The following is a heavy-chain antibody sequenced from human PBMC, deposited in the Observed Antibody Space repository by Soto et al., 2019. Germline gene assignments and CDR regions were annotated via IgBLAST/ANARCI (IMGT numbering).Heavy chain of an antibody. J-gene: IGHJ6*03. CDR1: GGTFSSYT. D-gene: IGHD6-13*01. Sequence: SVKVSCKASGGTFSSYTISWVRQAPGQGLEWMGRIIPILGIANYAQKFQGRVTITADKSTSTAYMELSSLRSEDTAVYYCARVESVLEQQLDYYYMDVWGKGTTVTVSS. CDR3: ARVESVLEQQLDYYYMDV. V-gene: IGHV1-69*02. CDR2: IIPILGIA.